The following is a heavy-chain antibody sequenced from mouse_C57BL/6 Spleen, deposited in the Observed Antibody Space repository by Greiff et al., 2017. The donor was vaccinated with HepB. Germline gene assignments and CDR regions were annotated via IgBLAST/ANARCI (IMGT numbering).Heavy chain of an antibody. V-gene: IGHV1-72*01. J-gene: IGHJ1*03. CDR1: GYTFTSYW. D-gene: IGHD1-1*01. CDR3: ARPPITTVVYWYFDV. Sequence: VQLQQSGAELVKPGASVKLSCKASGYTFTSYWMHWVKQRPGRGLEWIGRIDPNSGGTKYNEKFKSKATLTVDKPSSTAYMQLSSLTSEDSAVYYCARPPITTVVYWYFDVWGTGTTVTVSS. CDR2: IDPNSGGT.